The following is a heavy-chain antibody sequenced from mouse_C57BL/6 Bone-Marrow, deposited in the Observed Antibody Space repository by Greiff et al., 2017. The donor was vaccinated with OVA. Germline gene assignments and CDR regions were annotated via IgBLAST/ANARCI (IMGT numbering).Heavy chain of an antibody. CDR2: INPSTGGT. J-gene: IGHJ3*01. CDR3: ARRLREDWFAY. D-gene: IGHD1-1*01. Sequence: VQLQQSGPELVKPGASVKISCKASGYSFTGYYMNWVKQSPEKSLEWIGEINPSTGGTTYNQKFKAKATLTVDKSSSTAYMQLKSLTSEDAAVYYCARRLREDWFAYWGQGTLVTVSA. V-gene: IGHV1-42*01. CDR1: GYSFTGYY.